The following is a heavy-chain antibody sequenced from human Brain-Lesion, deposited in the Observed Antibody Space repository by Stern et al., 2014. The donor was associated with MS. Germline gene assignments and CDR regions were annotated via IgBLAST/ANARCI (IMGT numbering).Heavy chain of an antibody. CDR2: FDPEDGET. V-gene: IGHV1-24*01. Sequence: MQLVESGAEVKKPGASVKVSCKVSEYTLTELSMHWVRQAPRKGLEWMGGFDPEDGETIYAQKFQGRVTMTEDTSTDTAYMELSSLRSEDTAVYYCATLSPGAGGNYYRHFDYWGQGTLVTVSS. J-gene: IGHJ4*02. D-gene: IGHD1-26*01. CDR1: EYTLTELS. CDR3: ATLSPGAGGNYYRHFDY.